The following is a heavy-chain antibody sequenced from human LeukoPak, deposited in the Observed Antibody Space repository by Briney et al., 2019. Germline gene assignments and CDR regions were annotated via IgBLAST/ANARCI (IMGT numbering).Heavy chain of an antibody. V-gene: IGHV1-2*02. J-gene: IGHJ4*02. D-gene: IGHD1-14*01. CDR1: GYTFDNFY. Sequence: ASVKVSCKASGYTFDNFYIHWVRQAPGQGPEWMGWINGNDGSTNYALKFQGRVTMTRVTAISTVYMDLSGLRPDDTAIYYCARDEGSTYNQLDYWGQGTLVIVSS. CDR3: ARDEGSTYNQLDY. CDR2: INGNDGST.